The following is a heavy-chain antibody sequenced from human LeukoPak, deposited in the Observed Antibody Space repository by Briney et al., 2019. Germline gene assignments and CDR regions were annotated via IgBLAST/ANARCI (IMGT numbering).Heavy chain of an antibody. J-gene: IGHJ4*02. CDR3: VRYCSSTSCYDY. CDR2: ISSGSSYI. V-gene: IGHV3-21*01. Sequence: PGRSLRLSCAASGFTFSNYGMKWVRQAPGKGLEWVSFISSGSSYIYYADSVKGRFTISRDNAKNSLYLQMNSLRAEDTALYYCVRYCSSTSCYDYWGQGTLVTVSS. CDR1: GFTFSNYG. D-gene: IGHD2-2*01.